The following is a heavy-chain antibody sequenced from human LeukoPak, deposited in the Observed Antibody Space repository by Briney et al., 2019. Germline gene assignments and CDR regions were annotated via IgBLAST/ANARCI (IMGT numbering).Heavy chain of an antibody. D-gene: IGHD2-2*01. CDR2: INLYSGGT. CDR1: GYTFISYY. CDR3: ARGRRGDCSSTSRYADY. V-gene: IGHV1-2*02. J-gene: IGHJ4*02. Sequence: ASAKVSCKASGYTFISYYMHWVRQAPGQGLEWMGWINLYSGGTNFAQKFQGRVTMTRDTSISTAYMELSRLRSDDTAVYYCARGRRGDCSSTSRYADYWGQGTLVTVSS.